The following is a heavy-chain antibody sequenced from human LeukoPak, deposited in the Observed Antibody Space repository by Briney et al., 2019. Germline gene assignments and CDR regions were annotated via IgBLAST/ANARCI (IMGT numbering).Heavy chain of an antibody. CDR1: GYTFTGYH. CDR2: INPYSGDT. V-gene: IGHV1-2*06. CDR3: ARDQGSLTRSWYTGY. Sequence: ASVKVSCKASGYTFTGYHIHWVRQAPGQGLEGMGRINPYSGDTNFAQKLQGRVTMTRDTSITTAYMDLSSLTPDDTAVYFCARDQGSLTRSWYTGYWGQRTQVTVSS. J-gene: IGHJ4*02. D-gene: IGHD6-13*01.